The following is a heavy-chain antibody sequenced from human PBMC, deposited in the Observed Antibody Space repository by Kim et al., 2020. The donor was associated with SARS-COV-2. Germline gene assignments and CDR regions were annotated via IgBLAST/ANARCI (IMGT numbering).Heavy chain of an antibody. D-gene: IGHD6-13*01. Sequence: YSPSFQGQVTISADKSISTAYLQWSSLKASDTAMYYCARHGIAAAGTVDYWGQGTLVTVSS. V-gene: IGHV5-51*01. CDR3: ARHGIAAAGTVDY. J-gene: IGHJ4*02.